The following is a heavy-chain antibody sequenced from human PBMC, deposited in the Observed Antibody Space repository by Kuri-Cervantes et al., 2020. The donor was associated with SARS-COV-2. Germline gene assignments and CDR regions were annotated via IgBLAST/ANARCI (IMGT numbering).Heavy chain of an antibody. D-gene: IGHD1-7*01. J-gene: IGHJ6*02. V-gene: IGHV3-23*01. CDR2: ISGSGTGA. CDR1: GFCFSSYA. CDR3: AKDPTATTEYYYAMDV. Sequence: GGSLRLCCSATGFCFSSYAMSWVRQAPGKGLEWVSVISGSGTGAYYADSVKGRFTISRDNSKNTLYLQMNSLRAEDTAVYFCAKDPTATTEYYYAMDVWGQGTTVTVSS.